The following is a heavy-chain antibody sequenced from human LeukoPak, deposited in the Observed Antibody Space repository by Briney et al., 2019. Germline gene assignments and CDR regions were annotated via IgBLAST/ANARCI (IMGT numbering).Heavy chain of an antibody. V-gene: IGHV4-59*01. CDR3: ARGGDGDILTGLVFDY. D-gene: IGHD3-9*01. Sequence: TSETLSLTCTVSGGSISSYYWSWIRQPPGKGLEWIGYMSYSGSSSYNPSLRSRVTISVDASKKQFSLKLSSVTAADTAVYYCARGGDGDILTGLVFDYWGQGTLVTVSS. J-gene: IGHJ4*02. CDR2: MSYSGSS. CDR1: GGSISSYY.